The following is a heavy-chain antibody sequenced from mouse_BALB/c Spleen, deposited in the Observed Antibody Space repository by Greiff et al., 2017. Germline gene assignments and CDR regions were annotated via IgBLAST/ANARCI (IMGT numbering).Heavy chain of an antibody. D-gene: IGHD2-4*01. Sequence: LVESGAELVKPGASVKLSCTASGFNINDTYMHWVKQRPEQGLEWIGRIDPANGNTKYDPKFQGKATITADTSSNTAYLQLSSLTSEDTAVYYCARGDYGLAYWGQGTLVTVSA. V-gene: IGHV14-3*02. CDR3: ARGDYGLAY. CDR2: IDPANGNT. CDR1: GFNINDTY. J-gene: IGHJ3*01.